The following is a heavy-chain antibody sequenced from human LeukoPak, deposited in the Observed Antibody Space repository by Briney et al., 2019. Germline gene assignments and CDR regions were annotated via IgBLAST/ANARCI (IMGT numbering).Heavy chain of an antibody. CDR1: GDSVPSNSAA. J-gene: IGHJ4*02. CDR3: ARDPVAGGRVFDY. V-gene: IGHV6-1*01. Sequence: SQTLSLTCAISGDSVPSNSAAWNWIRQSPSRGLEWLGRTYYRSRWYNDYAVSVRGRITINADTSKNQFSLQLSSVTPEDTAVYYCARDPVAGGRVFDYWGQGTLVTVSS. D-gene: IGHD6-19*01. CDR2: TYYRSRWYN.